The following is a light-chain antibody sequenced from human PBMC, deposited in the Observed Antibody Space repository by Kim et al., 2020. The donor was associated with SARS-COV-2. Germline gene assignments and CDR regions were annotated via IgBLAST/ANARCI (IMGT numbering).Light chain of an antibody. CDR3: HQYYGTPYT. J-gene: IGKJ2*01. CDR2: WAS. Sequence: DIVMTQSPDSLAVSLGERATINCKSSQSVLYKSNKKNYLAWYQQKSGQPPRLLIYWASTRDSGVPDRFSGSGSGTDFTLTINSLQPEDVAVYYCHQYYGTPYTFGQGTKLEI. V-gene: IGKV4-1*01. CDR1: QSVLYKSNKKNY.